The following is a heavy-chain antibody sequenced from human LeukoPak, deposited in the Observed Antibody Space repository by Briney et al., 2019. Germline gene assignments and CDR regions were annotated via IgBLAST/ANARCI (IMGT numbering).Heavy chain of an antibody. J-gene: IGHJ4*02. D-gene: IGHD2-2*01. Sequence: GCALGPSCGGAACSVRRYGMQVAGPAQNKGLEWVAFIRYDGSNKYYADSVKGRFTISRDNSKNTLYLQMNSLRAEDTAVYYCAKGTKGKIVVVPAAMYYFDYWGQGTLVTVSS. CDR3: AKGTKGKIVVVPAAMYYFDY. V-gene: IGHV3-30*02. CDR2: IRYDGSNK. CDR1: ACSVRRYG.